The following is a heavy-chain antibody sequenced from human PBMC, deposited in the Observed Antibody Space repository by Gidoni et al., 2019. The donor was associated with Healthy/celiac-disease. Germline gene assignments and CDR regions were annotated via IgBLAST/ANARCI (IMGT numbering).Heavy chain of an antibody. J-gene: IGHJ4*02. CDR3: ASSGREMVRGVTVD. Sequence: QVQLQQWGAGLLKPSETLSLTCAVYGGSFSGYYWSWIRQPPGKGLEWIGEINHSGSTNYNPSLKSRVTISVDTSKNQFSLKLSSVTAADTAVYYCASSGREMVRGVTVDWGQGTLVTVSS. V-gene: IGHV4-34*01. D-gene: IGHD3-10*01. CDR2: INHSGST. CDR1: GGSFSGYY.